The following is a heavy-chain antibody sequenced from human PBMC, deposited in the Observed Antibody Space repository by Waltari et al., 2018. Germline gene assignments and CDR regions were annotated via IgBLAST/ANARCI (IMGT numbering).Heavy chain of an antibody. V-gene: IGHV4-34*01. Sequence: QVQLQQWGAGLLKPSETLSLTCAVYGGSFSGYYWSWIRQPPGKGLEWSGEINHSGSTNYNPALKSRGTISVDTSKNQFSLKLSSVTAADTAVYYCARERTSMDVWGKGTTVTVSS. CDR2: INHSGST. CDR3: ARERTSMDV. J-gene: IGHJ6*03. CDR1: GGSFSGYY.